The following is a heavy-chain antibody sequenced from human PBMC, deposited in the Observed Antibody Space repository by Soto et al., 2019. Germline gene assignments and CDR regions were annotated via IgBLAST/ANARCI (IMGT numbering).Heavy chain of an antibody. CDR1: GYTFTGYY. D-gene: IGHD6-13*01. V-gene: IGHV1-2*02. CDR3: ARDEGIAAAGTFDY. CDR2: INPNSGGT. Sequence: ASVKVSCKASGYTFTGYYMHWVRQAPGQGLEWMGWINPNSGGTNYAQKFQGRVTMTRDTSISTAYMELSRLRSDDTAVYYCARDEGIAAAGTFDYWGQGTLVTSPQ. J-gene: IGHJ4*02.